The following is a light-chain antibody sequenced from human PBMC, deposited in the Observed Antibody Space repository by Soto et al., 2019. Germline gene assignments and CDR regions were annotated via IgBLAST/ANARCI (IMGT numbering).Light chain of an antibody. Sequence: DIQMTQSPSSLSASVEDRVTITCQASQDISNCLNSYQQKPGKAPKLLIYAASTLQSGVPSRFSGSGSGTDLTLTISSLQPEDSATYYCQQSYSSPITFGQGTRLEIK. CDR3: QQSYSSPIT. V-gene: IGKV1-39*01. CDR2: AAS. CDR1: QDISNC. J-gene: IGKJ5*01.